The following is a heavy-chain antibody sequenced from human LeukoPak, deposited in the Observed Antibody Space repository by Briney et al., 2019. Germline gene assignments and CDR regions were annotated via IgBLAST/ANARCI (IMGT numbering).Heavy chain of an antibody. CDR1: GFTFSTYG. Sequence: TGGSLRLSCAASGFTFSTYGLSWVRQAPGKGLEWVSGISGSGGSTYYADSVKGRFTISRDNSKNTLYLQMNSLRVEDTAVYYCAGRGSGSYFDYWGQGTLVTVSS. CDR3: AGRGSGSYFDY. D-gene: IGHD3-10*01. J-gene: IGHJ4*02. CDR2: ISGSGGST. V-gene: IGHV3-23*01.